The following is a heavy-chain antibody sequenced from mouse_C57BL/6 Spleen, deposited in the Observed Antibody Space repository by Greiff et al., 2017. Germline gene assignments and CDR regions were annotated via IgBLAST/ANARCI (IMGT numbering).Heavy chain of an antibody. Sequence: EVQRVESGGGLVKPGGSLKLSCAASGFTFSSYAMSWVRQTPEKRLEWVATISDGGSYTYYPDNVKGRFTISRDNAKNNLYLQMSHLKSEDTAMYYCARRYGNYEGYFDYWGQGTTLTVSS. CDR3: ARRYGNYEGYFDY. V-gene: IGHV5-4*03. D-gene: IGHD2-10*02. J-gene: IGHJ2*01. CDR2: ISDGGSYT. CDR1: GFTFSSYA.